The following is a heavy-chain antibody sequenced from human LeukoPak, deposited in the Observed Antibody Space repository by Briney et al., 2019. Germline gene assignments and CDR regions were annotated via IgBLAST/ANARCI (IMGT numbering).Heavy chain of an antibody. V-gene: IGHV1-18*01. CDR1: GYTFTSYG. J-gene: IGHJ3*02. CDR2: ISAYNGNT. CDR3: ARVEELLVGATNAFDI. D-gene: IGHD1-26*01. Sequence: ASVKVSCKASGYTFTSYGISWVRQAPGQGLEWMGWISAYNGNTNYAQKLQGRVTMTTDTSTSTAYMELRSLRSDDTAVYYCARVEELLVGATNAFDIWGQGTMVTVSS.